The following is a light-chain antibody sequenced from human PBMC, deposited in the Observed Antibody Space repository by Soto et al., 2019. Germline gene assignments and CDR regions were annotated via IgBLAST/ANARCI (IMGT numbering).Light chain of an antibody. Sequence: EIVLTQSPGTLSLSPGERATLSCRASQSVSSSYLAWYQQKPGQAPRLLIYGASSRATGIPDRFSGSGSGTDSSLTISRLEPEDFALYYCQQYGSSLLTFGGGTKVEIK. V-gene: IGKV3-20*01. J-gene: IGKJ4*01. CDR3: QQYGSSLLT. CDR2: GAS. CDR1: QSVSSSY.